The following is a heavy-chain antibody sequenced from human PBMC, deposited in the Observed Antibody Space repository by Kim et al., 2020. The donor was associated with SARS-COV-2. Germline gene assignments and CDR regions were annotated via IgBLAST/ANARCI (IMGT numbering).Heavy chain of an antibody. CDR2: ISYAGETI. CDR3: TKEFRLGATPVSYYGMDV. D-gene: IGHD3-16*01. V-gene: IGHV3-9*01. J-gene: IGHJ6*01. CDR1: GFAFDDYG. Sequence: GGSLRLSCAASGFAFDDYGFHWVRQAPGKGLEWVAGISYAGETIDYADSVKGRFTISRDDAKNSLFLQMNILRPEDTALYYCTKEFRLGATPVSYYGMDV.